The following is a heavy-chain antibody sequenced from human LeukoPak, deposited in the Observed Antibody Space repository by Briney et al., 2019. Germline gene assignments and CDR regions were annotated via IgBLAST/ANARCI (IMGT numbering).Heavy chain of an antibody. CDR2: INPNSGGT. Sequence: GASVKVSCKASGYTFTGYYMHWVRQAPGQGLEWMGRINPNSGGTNYAQKFQGRVTMTRDTSISTAYMELSRLGSDDTAVYYCARDLPILGSGWYLAYYYYGMDVWGQGTTVTVSS. CDR3: ARDLPILGSGWYLAYYYYGMDV. CDR1: GYTFTGYY. D-gene: IGHD6-19*01. J-gene: IGHJ6*02. V-gene: IGHV1-2*06.